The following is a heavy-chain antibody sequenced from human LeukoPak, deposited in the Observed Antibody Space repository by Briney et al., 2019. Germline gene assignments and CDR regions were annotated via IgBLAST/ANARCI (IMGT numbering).Heavy chain of an antibody. V-gene: IGHV1-3*01. CDR1: GYTFTSYA. Sequence: GASVTVSCTASGYTFTSYAMHWVRQAPGQRLEWMGWINAGNGNTKYSQKFQGRVTITRDTSASTAYMELSSLRSEDTAVYYCARSKYSSSSDPFDYWGQGTLVTVSS. CDR3: ARSKYSSSSDPFDY. J-gene: IGHJ4*02. CDR2: INAGNGNT. D-gene: IGHD6-6*01.